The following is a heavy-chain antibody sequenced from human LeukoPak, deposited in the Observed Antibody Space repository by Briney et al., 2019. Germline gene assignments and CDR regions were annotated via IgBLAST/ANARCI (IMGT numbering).Heavy chain of an antibody. D-gene: IGHD2-2*01. J-gene: IGHJ1*01. V-gene: IGHV3-74*01. Sequence: GGSLRLSCAASGFTFSSYIMHWVRQVPGKGLVWVSRIDNDGSTTRYAESVKGRFTISRDNAKNTLYLQMNSLRVEDAAVYYCAREPDCRSTSCYQYFQHWGQGTLVTVSS. CDR3: AREPDCRSTSCYQYFQH. CDR2: IDNDGSTT. CDR1: GFTFSSYI.